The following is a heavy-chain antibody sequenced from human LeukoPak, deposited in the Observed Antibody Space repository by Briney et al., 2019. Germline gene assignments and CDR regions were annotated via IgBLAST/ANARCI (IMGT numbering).Heavy chain of an antibody. CDR3: ARDLFRWSDYYYDSSGYYY. J-gene: IGHJ4*02. CDR1: GFTFSSYA. CDR2: ISGSGGST. V-gene: IGHV3-23*01. D-gene: IGHD3-22*01. Sequence: GGSLRLSCAASGFTFSSYAMSWVRQAPGKGLEWVSAISGSGGSTYYADSVKGRFTISRDNSKNTLYLQMNSLRAEDTAVYYCARDLFRWSDYYYDSSGYYYWGQGTLVTVSS.